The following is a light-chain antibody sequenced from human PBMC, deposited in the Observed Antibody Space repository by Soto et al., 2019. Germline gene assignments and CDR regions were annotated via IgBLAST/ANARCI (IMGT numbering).Light chain of an antibody. J-gene: IGKJ1*01. CDR3: QQYNNWPRT. V-gene: IGKV3-15*01. CDR1: QSISTS. CDR2: GAS. Sequence: EIVMTQSPATLSVSPGERATLSCRASQSISTSLAWYQQKPGQAPRLLIYGASTRATGIPARFSGSGSVTEFTLTISSLQSEDFAIYYCQQYNNWPRTFGQGTKVEIK.